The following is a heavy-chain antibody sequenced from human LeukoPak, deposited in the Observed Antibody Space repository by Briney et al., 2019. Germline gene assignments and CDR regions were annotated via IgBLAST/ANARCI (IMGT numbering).Heavy chain of an antibody. Sequence: GGSLRLSCAASGFTFSSYGMHWVRQAPGKGLEWVAVISYDGSNKYYADSVKGRFTISRDNSMNTLYLQMNSLRAEDTAVYYCAKGLERLTYYYYGMDVWGKGTTVTVSS. CDR1: GFTFSSYG. CDR3: AKGLERLTYYYYGMDV. J-gene: IGHJ6*04. D-gene: IGHD1-1*01. CDR2: ISYDGSNK. V-gene: IGHV3-30*18.